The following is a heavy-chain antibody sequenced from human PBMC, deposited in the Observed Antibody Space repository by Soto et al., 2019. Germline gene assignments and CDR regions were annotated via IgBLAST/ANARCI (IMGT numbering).Heavy chain of an antibody. CDR3: ARAVPSARCHNCRDT. CDR2: IYTSGST. D-gene: IGHD1-1*01. J-gene: IGHJ5*02. CDR1: GGSLSSYY. Sequence: PSETLSLTCTVSGGSLSSYYWSWIRQPAGKGLEWIGRIYTSGSTNYNPSLKSRVTISVDTSKTQFSLKLISVTDADTAVYYCARAVPSARCHNCRDTWGQGSLVTV. V-gene: IGHV4-4*07.